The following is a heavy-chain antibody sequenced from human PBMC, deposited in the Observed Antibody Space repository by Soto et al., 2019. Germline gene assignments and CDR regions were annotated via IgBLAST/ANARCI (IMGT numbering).Heavy chain of an antibody. CDR2: LVPVFGTA. D-gene: IGHD6-19*01. Sequence: QVQLVQSGAEVKKPGSSVKVSCKASGGTFSSLAISWVRQSPGQGLEWMGGLVPVFGTANYAQKIQDRVTITSDKTTSTSCLELSRLRSEDTAVYYCARSPAVFDYWSQGTLVTFSS. J-gene: IGHJ4*02. V-gene: IGHV1-69*06. CDR3: ARSPAVFDY. CDR1: GGTFSSLA.